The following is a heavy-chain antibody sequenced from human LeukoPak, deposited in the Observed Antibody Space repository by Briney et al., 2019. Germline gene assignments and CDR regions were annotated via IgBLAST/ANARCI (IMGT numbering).Heavy chain of an antibody. J-gene: IGHJ4*02. Sequence: GRSLRLSCAASGFTFSSYGMHWVRQAPGKGLEWVAVIWYDGSNKYYADSVKGRFTISRDNSKNTLYLQMNSLRAEDTAVYYCAKDRSPRGGYYFDYWGQGTLVTVSS. CDR1: GFTFSSYG. V-gene: IGHV3-33*06. D-gene: IGHD1-26*01. CDR3: AKDRSPRGGYYFDY. CDR2: IWYDGSNK.